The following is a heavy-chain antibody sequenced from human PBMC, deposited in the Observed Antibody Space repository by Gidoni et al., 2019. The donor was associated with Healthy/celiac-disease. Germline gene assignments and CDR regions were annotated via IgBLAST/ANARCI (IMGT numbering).Heavy chain of an antibody. CDR3: ARFVVPAANLGYFDY. D-gene: IGHD2-2*01. CDR1: GYSLTSYW. J-gene: IGHJ4*02. V-gene: IGHV5-51*01. Sequence: EVQLVQSGAEVKKPGEALKISCKGSGYSLTSYWIGWVRQMPGKGLEWRGIIYPGDSDTRYSPSFQGQVTISADKSISTAYLQWSSLKASDTAMYYCARFVVPAANLGYFDYCGQGTLVTVSS. CDR2: IYPGDSDT.